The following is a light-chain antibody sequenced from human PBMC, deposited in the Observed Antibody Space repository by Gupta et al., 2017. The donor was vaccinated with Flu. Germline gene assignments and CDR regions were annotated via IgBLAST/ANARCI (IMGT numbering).Light chain of an antibody. CDR2: DAS. Sequence: THSPSTLSVSPGERVTLSCSASQSVTENIAGHQQKPGQTPTLLIYDASTRHTGIPARFSGSGYGTELTLTINARVQVDFAVSYCQQHGVWPPLTFGQGTQLEIK. CDR1: QSVTEN. CDR3: QQHGVWPPLT. V-gene: IGKV3-11*01. J-gene: IGKJ5*01.